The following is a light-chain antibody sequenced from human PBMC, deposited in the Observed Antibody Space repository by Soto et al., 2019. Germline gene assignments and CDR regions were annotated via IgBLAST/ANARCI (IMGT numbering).Light chain of an antibody. CDR2: DAS. Sequence: EIVLTQSPATLSLSPGERATLSCRASQTVRNNLAWYQQRPGQAPRLLIYDASSRATGIPARFSGSGSGTDFTLTISSLEPEDFATYYCLQDHDYQWTFGQGTKLEIK. CDR3: LQDHDYQWT. J-gene: IGKJ2*02. CDR1: QTVRNN. V-gene: IGKV3-11*01.